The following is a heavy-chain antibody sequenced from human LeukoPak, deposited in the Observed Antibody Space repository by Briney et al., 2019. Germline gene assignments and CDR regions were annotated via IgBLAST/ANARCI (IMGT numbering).Heavy chain of an antibody. CDR3: ARAFGFGESPDAFDI. CDR2: IIPILGIA. J-gene: IGHJ3*02. V-gene: IGHV1-69*04. D-gene: IGHD3-10*01. Sequence: SVKVSCKASGGTFSSYAISWVRQAPGQGLEWMGRIIPILGIANYAQKFQGRVTITADKSTSTAYMELSSLRSEDTAVYYCARAFGFGESPDAFDIWGQGTMVTVSS. CDR1: GGTFSSYA.